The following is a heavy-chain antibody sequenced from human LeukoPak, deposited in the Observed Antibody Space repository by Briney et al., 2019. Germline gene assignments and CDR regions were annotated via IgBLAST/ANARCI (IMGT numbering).Heavy chain of an antibody. CDR3: ARGGNTVTTDY. V-gene: IGHV4-31*03. CDR2: IYHSGTT. CDR1: GGSISSGGYY. J-gene: IGHJ4*02. D-gene: IGHD4-11*01. Sequence: PSQTLSLTCTVSGGSISSGGYYWSWIRQHPGKGLEWIGYIYHSGTTYYNPSLKSRLTISVDTSKNQFSLDLSSVTAADTAVYYCARGGNTVTTDYWGQGTLVTVSS.